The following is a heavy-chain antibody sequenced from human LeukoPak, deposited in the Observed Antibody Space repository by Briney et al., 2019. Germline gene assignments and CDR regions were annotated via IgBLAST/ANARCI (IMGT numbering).Heavy chain of an antibody. CDR2: IYTSGST. CDR3: ASPTTASYCSGGSCYSVDYFDY. Sequence: SQTLSLTCTVSGGSISSGSYYWSWIRQPAGKGLEWIGRIYTSGSTNYNPSLKSRVTISVDTSKNQFSLKLSSVTAADTAVYYCASPTTASYCSGGSCYSVDYFDYWGQGTLVTVSS. CDR1: GGSISSGSYY. V-gene: IGHV4-61*02. D-gene: IGHD2-15*01. J-gene: IGHJ4*02.